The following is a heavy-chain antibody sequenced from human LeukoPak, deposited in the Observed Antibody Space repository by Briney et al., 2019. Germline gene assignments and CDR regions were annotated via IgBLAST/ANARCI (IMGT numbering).Heavy chain of an antibody. CDR1: RITFSNAW. D-gene: IGHD1-20*01. J-gene: IGHJ4*02. CDR3: ATGIVTGTSR. CDR2: IKSKAEGETK. V-gene: IGHV3-15*01. Sequence: GGSLRLSCAVSRITFSNAWPSWVRQAPGKGLEWVGRIKSKAEGETKEYAASVKGRFTISRDDSKSRLYLQMSSLKTEDTAVYYCATGIVTGTSRWGQGTLVAASS.